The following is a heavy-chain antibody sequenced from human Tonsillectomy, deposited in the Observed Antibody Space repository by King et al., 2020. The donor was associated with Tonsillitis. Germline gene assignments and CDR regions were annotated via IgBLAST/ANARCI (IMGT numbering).Heavy chain of an antibody. Sequence: FQLVQSGSELKKPGASVKISCKASGYTFNMYGIDWVRQAPGQGLEWMGWINTKTGNPTYAQDFKGRFVFSLDTSVSTAYLQIDSLKAEDTAVYFCARDKDLYFDYWGQGALVTVSA. V-gene: IGHV7-4-1*01. CDR1: GYTFNMYG. CDR3: ARDKDLYFDY. CDR2: INTKTGNP. J-gene: IGHJ4*01.